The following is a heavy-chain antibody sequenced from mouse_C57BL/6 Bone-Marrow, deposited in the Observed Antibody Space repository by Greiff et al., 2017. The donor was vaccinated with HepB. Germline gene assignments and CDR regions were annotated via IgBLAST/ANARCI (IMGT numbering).Heavy chain of an antibody. D-gene: IGHD2-5*01. J-gene: IGHJ4*01. CDR2: ISYDGSN. V-gene: IGHV3-6*01. Sequence: VQLKQSGPGLVKPSQSLSLTCSVTGYSITSGYYWNWIRQFPGNKLEWMGYISYDGSNNYNPSLKNRISITRDTSKNQFFLKLNSVTTEDTATYYCADSNYYAMDYWGQGTSVTVSS. CDR1: GYSITSGYY. CDR3: ADSNYYAMDY.